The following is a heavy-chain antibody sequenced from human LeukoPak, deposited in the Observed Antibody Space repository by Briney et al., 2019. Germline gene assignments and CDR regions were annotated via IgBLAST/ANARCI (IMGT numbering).Heavy chain of an antibody. CDR3: ATSHDSSGNN. Sequence: GGSLRLSCAASGFTFSSYGMTWVRQAPGKGLEWVGNINQDGGAKFSVDSVKGRFTISRDNARNSLYLQMNNLRVEDTGIYYCATSHDSSGNNWGQGTLATVSS. CDR2: INQDGGAK. V-gene: IGHV3-7*01. D-gene: IGHD3-22*01. CDR1: GFTFSSYG. J-gene: IGHJ4*02.